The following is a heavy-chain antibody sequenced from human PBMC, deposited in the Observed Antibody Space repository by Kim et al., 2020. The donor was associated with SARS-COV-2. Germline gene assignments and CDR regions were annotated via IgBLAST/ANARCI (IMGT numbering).Heavy chain of an antibody. Sequence: NTKYSQKFQRRVSITRDSSASTAYMELSSLRSEDTAVYYCAREEVTMTDYWGQGTLVTGSS. J-gene: IGHJ4*02. V-gene: IGHV1-3*01. CDR3: AREEVTMTDY. CDR2: NT. D-gene: IGHD3-3*01.